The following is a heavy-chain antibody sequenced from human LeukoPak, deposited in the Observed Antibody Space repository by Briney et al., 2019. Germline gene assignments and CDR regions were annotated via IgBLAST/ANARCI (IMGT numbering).Heavy chain of an antibody. D-gene: IGHD4-23*01. J-gene: IGHJ5*02. CDR1: GYTITSYD. V-gene: IGHV1-8*03. CDR3: ARDLRWYPNWFDP. Sequence: GASVKVSCKASGYTITSYDINWVRQATGQGLEWMGWMNPNTGNTGYAQKFQGRITITRDISINTAYMELSSLRSDDTAVYYCARDLRWYPNWFDPWGQGTLVTVSS. CDR2: MNPNTGNT.